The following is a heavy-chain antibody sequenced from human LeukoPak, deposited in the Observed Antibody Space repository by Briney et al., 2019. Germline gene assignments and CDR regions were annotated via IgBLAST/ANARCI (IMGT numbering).Heavy chain of an antibody. J-gene: IGHJ6*04. CDR2: ISSSGSTI. Sequence: GGSLRLSCAASGFTFSSYETNWVRQAPGKGLERVSYISSSGSTIYYADSAKGRFTISRDNAKNSLYLQMNSLRAEDTAVYYCAELGITMIGGVWGKGTTVTISS. CDR1: GFTFSSYE. D-gene: IGHD3-10*02. V-gene: IGHV3-48*03. CDR3: AELGITMIGGV.